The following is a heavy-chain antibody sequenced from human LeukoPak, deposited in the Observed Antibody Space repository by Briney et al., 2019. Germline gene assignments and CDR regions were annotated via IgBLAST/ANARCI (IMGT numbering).Heavy chain of an antibody. CDR1: GYTFTNYT. J-gene: IGHJ4*02. Sequence: ASVKVSCKASGYTFTNYTMNWVRQAPGQGLEWMGIINPSGGSTSYAQKFQGRVTMTRDMSTSTVYMELSSLRSEDTAVYYCARDTGVRPRVAHFDYWGQGTLVTVSS. D-gene: IGHD1-14*01. CDR3: ARDTGVRPRVAHFDY. CDR2: INPSGGST. V-gene: IGHV1-46*01.